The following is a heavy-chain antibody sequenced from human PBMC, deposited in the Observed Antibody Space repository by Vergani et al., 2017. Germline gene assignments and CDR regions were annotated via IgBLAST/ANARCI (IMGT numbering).Heavy chain of an antibody. D-gene: IGHD3-16*01. CDR1: GFTLSNYD. J-gene: IGHJ4*02. V-gene: IGHV3-30*02. Sequence: QVQLVESGGGVVQRGGSLRLSCATSGFTLSNYDMQWMRQGPGKGLEFVAFIQFDGSNQYYADSVKGRFTLSRDFSKNTLYLQMNRLRTDHTATYYCAKNFRGWGIDYWGQGTQVIVSS. CDR2: IQFDGSNQ. CDR3: AKNFRGWGIDY.